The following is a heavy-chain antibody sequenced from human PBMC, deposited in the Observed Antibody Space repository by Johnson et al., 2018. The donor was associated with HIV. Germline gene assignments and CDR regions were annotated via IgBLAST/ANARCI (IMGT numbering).Heavy chain of an antibody. J-gene: IGHJ3*02. Sequence: VQLVESGGGVVRPGGSLRLSCAASGFTFDDYGLSWVRQAPGKGLEWVSGINWNGGSTGYADSVNGRFTISRDNAKNSLYLQMNSLRAEDTALYYCAKDRTSGSYSDDAFDIWGQGTMVTVSS. CDR2: INWNGGST. V-gene: IGHV3-20*04. CDR1: GFTFDDYG. CDR3: AKDRTSGSYSDDAFDI. D-gene: IGHD1-26*01.